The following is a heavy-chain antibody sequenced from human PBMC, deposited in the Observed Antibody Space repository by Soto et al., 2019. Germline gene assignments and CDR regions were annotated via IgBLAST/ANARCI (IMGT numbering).Heavy chain of an antibody. Sequence: SETLSLTCTVSGGSISDYYWSWIRQPPGKGLEWIGYILYTGYTNYNPSLKSRITISIDKSKNQFSLKLNSVTAADTAVYYCARGYYDSSGQSNTFDIWGQGAMVT. CDR1: GGSISDYY. CDR3: ARGYYDSSGQSNTFDI. D-gene: IGHD3-22*01. J-gene: IGHJ3*02. CDR2: ILYTGYT. V-gene: IGHV4-59*12.